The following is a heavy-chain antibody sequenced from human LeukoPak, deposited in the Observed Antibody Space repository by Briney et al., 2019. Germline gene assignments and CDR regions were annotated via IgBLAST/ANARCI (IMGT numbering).Heavy chain of an antibody. V-gene: IGHV1-2*02. Sequence: GASVKVSCKASGYTFTGYYMHWVRQAPGQGLEWMGWINPNSGGTNYAQKFQGRVTTTRDTSISTAYMELSRLRSDDTAVYYCARGPGDYYDSSGYSYPSYYFDYWGQGTLVTVSS. CDR3: ARGPGDYYDSSGYSYPSYYFDY. CDR1: GYTFTGYY. D-gene: IGHD3-22*01. CDR2: INPNSGGT. J-gene: IGHJ4*02.